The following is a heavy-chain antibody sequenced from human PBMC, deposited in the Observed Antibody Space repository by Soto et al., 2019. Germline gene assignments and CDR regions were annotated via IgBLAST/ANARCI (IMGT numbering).Heavy chain of an antibody. CDR2: IYHSGST. Sequence: SETLSLTCAVSGGSISSSNWWRWVRQPPGKGLEWIGEIYHSGSTNYNPSLKSRVTISVDKSKNQFSLKLSSVTAADTAVYYCARVGYSSSWSVYYYYYGMDVWGQGTTVTVSS. CDR1: GGSISSSNW. D-gene: IGHD6-13*01. CDR3: ARVGYSSSWSVYYYYYGMDV. V-gene: IGHV4-4*02. J-gene: IGHJ6*02.